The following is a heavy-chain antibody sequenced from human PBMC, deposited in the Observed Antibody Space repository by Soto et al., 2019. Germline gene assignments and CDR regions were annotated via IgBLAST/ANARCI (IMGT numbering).Heavy chain of an antibody. CDR3: ARVHSSGRYVEPYDA. V-gene: IGHV3-9*01. Sequence: EVQLVESGGNLARPGESLRLSCAASGFKFDDYAFHWVRQAPGKGPEWVSGINWNGAYSGYADSVKGRFTISRDNAGNSVYLQMDTLRPEDTALYYCARVHSSGRYVEPYDAWGQGTMVTVSS. CDR1: GFKFDDYA. D-gene: IGHD6-19*01. CDR2: INWNGAYS. J-gene: IGHJ3*01.